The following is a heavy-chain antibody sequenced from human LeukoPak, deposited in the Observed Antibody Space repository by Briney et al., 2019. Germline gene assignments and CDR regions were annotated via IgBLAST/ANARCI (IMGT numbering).Heavy chain of an antibody. CDR1: GVSVSSGSYF. V-gene: IGHV4-39*01. J-gene: IGHJ4*02. Sequence: SETLSLTCTVSGVSVSSGSYFWSWIRQPPGKGLEWIGSIYYSGSTYYNPSLKSRVTISVDTSKNHFSLKLNSVTTADTAVYYCARLRFLEWLSPFDSWGQGTLVTVSS. CDR2: IYYSGST. D-gene: IGHD3-3*01. CDR3: ARLRFLEWLSPFDS.